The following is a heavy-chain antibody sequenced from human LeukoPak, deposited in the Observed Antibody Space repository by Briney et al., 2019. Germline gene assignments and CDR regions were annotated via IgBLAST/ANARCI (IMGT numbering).Heavy chain of an antibody. CDR3: ARELAAAGTVTIDY. CDR2: IYTSGST. CDR1: GGSISGYY. Sequence: SETLSLTCTVSGGSISGYYWSWIRQPAGKGLEWIGRIYTSGSTNYNPSLKSRVTMSVDTSKNQFSLKLSSVTAADTAVYYCARELAAAGTVTIDYWGQGTLVTVSS. J-gene: IGHJ4*02. D-gene: IGHD6-13*01. V-gene: IGHV4-4*07.